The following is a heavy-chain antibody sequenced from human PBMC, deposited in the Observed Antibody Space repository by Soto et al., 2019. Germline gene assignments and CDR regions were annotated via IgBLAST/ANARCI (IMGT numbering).Heavy chain of an antibody. CDR3: ARERGKAAAVHFDY. Sequence: EVQLVESGGGLVQLGGSLRLSCAASGFTFSSYWMHWVRQAPGKGLVWVSRINSDGSSTSYADSVKGRFTISRDNAKNTLYLQMNSLRAEDTAVYYCARERGKAAAVHFDYWGQGTLVTVSS. V-gene: IGHV3-74*01. CDR2: INSDGSST. D-gene: IGHD6-13*01. CDR1: GFTFSSYW. J-gene: IGHJ4*02.